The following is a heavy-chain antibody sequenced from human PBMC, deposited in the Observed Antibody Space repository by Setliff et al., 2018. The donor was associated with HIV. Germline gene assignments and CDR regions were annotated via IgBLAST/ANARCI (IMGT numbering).Heavy chain of an antibody. D-gene: IGHD6-6*01. J-gene: IGHJ4*02. V-gene: IGHV1-18*01. CDR3: ARDAPGNTEAAPDY. CDR2: INIRSGNT. CDR1: GYSFTTSG. Sequence: ASVKVSCKASGYSFTTSGVSWVRQAPGQGLEWMGWINIRSGNTNYAQNFQGRVTMTTDTSTSTAYMGLRSLRSDDTAVYYCARDAPGNTEAAPDYWGQGTLVTVSS.